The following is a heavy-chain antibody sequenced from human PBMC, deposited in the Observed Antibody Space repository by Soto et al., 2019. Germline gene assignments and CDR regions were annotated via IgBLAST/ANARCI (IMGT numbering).Heavy chain of an antibody. CDR1: GFTFSSYS. Sequence: EVQLVESGGGLVQPGGSLRLSCAASGFTFSSYSMNWVRQAPGKGLEWVSYISSSSSTIYYADSVKGRFTISRDNAKKSLYLQMNSLRDEDTAVYYCARGLYCSGGSCYPRYYYYGMDVWGQGTTVTVSS. CDR2: ISSSSSTI. D-gene: IGHD2-15*01. J-gene: IGHJ6*02. V-gene: IGHV3-48*02. CDR3: ARGLYCSGGSCYPRYYYYGMDV.